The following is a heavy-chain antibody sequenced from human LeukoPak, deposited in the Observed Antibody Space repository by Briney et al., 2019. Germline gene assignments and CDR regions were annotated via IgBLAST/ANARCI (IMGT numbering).Heavy chain of an antibody. J-gene: IGHJ4*02. CDR1: GFTVSSNY. CDR3: ARASSYYDILTGYSEEGYFDY. V-gene: IGHV3-53*01. Sequence: GGSLRLSCAASGFTVSSNYMSWVRQAPGKGLEWVSVIYSGGSTYYADSVKGRFTISRDNSKKTLYLQMNSPRAEDTAVYYCARASSYYDILTGYSEEGYFDYWGQGTLVTVSS. CDR2: IYSGGST. D-gene: IGHD3-9*01.